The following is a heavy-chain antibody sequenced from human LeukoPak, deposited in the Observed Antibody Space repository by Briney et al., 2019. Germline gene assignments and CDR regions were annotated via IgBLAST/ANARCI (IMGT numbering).Heavy chain of an antibody. CDR3: AELGITMIGGV. J-gene: IGHJ6*04. CDR1: GFTFSTYG. CDR2: ISNIGNHI. D-gene: IGHD3-10*02. Sequence: PGGSLRLSCAASGFTFSTYGMNWVRQAQGKGLEWVSSISNIGNHIYYADSVKGRFTISRDNAKNSLYLQMNSLRAEDTAVYYCAELGITMIGGVWGKGTTVTISS. V-gene: IGHV3-21*01.